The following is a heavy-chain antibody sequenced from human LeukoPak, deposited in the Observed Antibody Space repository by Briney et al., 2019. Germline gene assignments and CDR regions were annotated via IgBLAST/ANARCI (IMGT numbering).Heavy chain of an antibody. D-gene: IGHD3-3*01. CDR3: ARDGLSGHYDD. CDR1: GYTFTSYY. V-gene: IGHV1-46*01. J-gene: IGHJ4*02. Sequence: GASVKASCKASGYTFTSYYMHWVRQDPGQGLEWMGIINPSGGSTSYAQKFQGRVTMTRDTSTSTVYMELSSLRSEDTAVYYCARDGLSGHYDDWGQGTLVTVSS. CDR2: INPSGGST.